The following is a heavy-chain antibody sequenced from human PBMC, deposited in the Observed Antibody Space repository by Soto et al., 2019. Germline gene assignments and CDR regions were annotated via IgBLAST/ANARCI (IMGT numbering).Heavy chain of an antibody. CDR3: TRRDSSSST. V-gene: IGHV3-73*02. Sequence: EVQLVESGGGLVQPGGSLKLSCAASGFTFSGSAMHWVRQASGQGLEWAGRIRSKANSYATAYAASVKGRFTISRDDSKNTAYLQMNSLKTEDTAVYYCTRRDSSSSTWGQGTLVTVSS. J-gene: IGHJ4*02. D-gene: IGHD6-6*01. CDR2: IRSKANSYAT. CDR1: GFTFSGSA.